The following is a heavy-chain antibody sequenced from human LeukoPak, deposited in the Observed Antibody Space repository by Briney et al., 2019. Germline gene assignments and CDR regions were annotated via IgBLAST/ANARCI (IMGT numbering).Heavy chain of an antibody. Sequence: GGSLRLSCAASGFTFSSYAMHWVRQAPGKGLEWVAVISYDGSNKYYADSVKGRFTISRDNSKNTLYLQMNSLRAEDTAVYYCASLAVDDYWGQGTLVTVSS. J-gene: IGHJ4*02. CDR3: ASLAVDDY. V-gene: IGHV3-30-3*01. CDR2: ISYDGSNK. CDR1: GFTFSSYA.